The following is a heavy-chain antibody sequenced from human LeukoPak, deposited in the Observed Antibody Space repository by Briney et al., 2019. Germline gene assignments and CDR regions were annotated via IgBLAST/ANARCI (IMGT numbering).Heavy chain of an antibody. D-gene: IGHD3-3*01. CDR1: GYTFTGYY. Sequence: GASVKVSCKASGYTFTGYYMHWVRQAPGQGLEWMGWINPNSGGTNYAQKFQGRVTMTRDTSISTAYMELSRLRSDDTAVYYCARDGVTISMGFGMDVWGQGTTVTVSS. V-gene: IGHV1-2*02. CDR3: ARDGVTISMGFGMDV. J-gene: IGHJ6*02. CDR2: INPNSGGT.